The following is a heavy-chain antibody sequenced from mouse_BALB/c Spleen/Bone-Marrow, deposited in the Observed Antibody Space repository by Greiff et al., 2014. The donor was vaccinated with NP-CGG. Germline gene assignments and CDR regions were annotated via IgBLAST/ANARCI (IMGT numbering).Heavy chain of an antibody. V-gene: IGHV14-3*02. CDR2: IDPANGNT. CDR3: ARWGKLGRGYFDV. J-gene: IGHJ1*01. Sequence: VQLQQSGAEPVKPGASVKLSCTASGFNIKDTYMHWVKQRPEQGLEWIGRIDPANGNTKYDPKFQGKATITADTSSNTAYLQLSSLTPEDTAVYYCARWGKLGRGYFDVWGAGTTVTVSS. CDR1: GFNIKDTY. D-gene: IGHD4-1*01.